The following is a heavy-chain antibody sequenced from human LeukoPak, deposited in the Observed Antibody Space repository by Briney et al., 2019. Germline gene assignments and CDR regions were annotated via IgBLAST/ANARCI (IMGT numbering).Heavy chain of an antibody. Sequence: PSQTLSLTCAISGDSVSSNTAAWHWVRQSPSRGLEWLGRTYYRSKWYNDYAVSVKGRITITPDTSNNQCSLQLKSVTPEDTAVYYCARGVGTVSELNYWGQGTLVTVSS. CDR2: TYYRSKWYN. D-gene: IGHD4-17*01. CDR1: GDSVSSNTAA. V-gene: IGHV6-1*01. CDR3: ARGVGTVSELNY. J-gene: IGHJ4*02.